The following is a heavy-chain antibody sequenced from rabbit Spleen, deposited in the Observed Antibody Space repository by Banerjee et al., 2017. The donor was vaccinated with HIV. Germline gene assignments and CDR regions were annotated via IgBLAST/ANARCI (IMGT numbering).Heavy chain of an antibody. J-gene: IGHJ6*01. CDR1: GFSFSDRDV. D-gene: IGHD8-1*01. CDR3: ARDTGSSFSSYGMDL. CDR2: IYAGNSGGT. V-gene: IGHV1S45*01. Sequence: LEESGGGLVQPEGSLALTCKASGFSFSDRDVMCWVRQAPGKGLEWIASIYAGNSGGTYSATWAKGRFTCSKTSSTTVTLQMTSLTVADTATYFCARDTGSSFSSYGMDLWGPGTLVTVS.